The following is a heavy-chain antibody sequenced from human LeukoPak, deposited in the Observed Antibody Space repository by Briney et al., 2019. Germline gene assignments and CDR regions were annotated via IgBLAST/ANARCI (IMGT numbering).Heavy chain of an antibody. Sequence: SETLSLTCTVSGGSISSYYWSWIRQPPGKGLEWIGYIYYSGSTNYNPSLKSRVTISVDTSKNQSSLKLSSVTAADTAVYYCARLRYSSGWYDPTGPFDYWGQGTLVTVSS. CDR3: ARLRYSSGWYDPTGPFDY. V-gene: IGHV4-59*08. CDR1: GGSISSYY. J-gene: IGHJ4*02. D-gene: IGHD6-19*01. CDR2: IYYSGST.